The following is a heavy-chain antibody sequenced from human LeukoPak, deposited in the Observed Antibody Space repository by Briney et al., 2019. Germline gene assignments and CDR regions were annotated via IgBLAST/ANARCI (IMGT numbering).Heavy chain of an antibody. J-gene: IGHJ4*02. CDR1: GYSISSGYY. D-gene: IGHD3-22*01. V-gene: IGHV4-38-2*02. CDR3: ARGLQYYYDSSGYWIEN. Sequence: SETLSLTCTVSGYSISSGYYWGWIRQPPGKGLEWIGSIYHSGSTFYNPSLKSRVTISVDTSKNQFSLKLSSVTAADTAVYYCARGLQYYYDSSGYWIENWGQGTLVTVSS. CDR2: IYHSGST.